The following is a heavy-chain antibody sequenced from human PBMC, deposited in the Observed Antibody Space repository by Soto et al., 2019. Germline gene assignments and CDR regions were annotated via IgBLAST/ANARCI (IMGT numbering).Heavy chain of an antibody. CDR2: INPSGGST. Sequence: ASVKVSCKASGYTFTSYYMHWVRQAPGQGLEWMGIINPSGGSTSYAQKFQGRVTMTRDTSTSTVYMELSSLRSEDTAVYYCARSLIAAASLTPPCRWGQGTLVTV. V-gene: IGHV1-46*01. CDR3: ARSLIAAASLTPPCR. J-gene: IGHJ4*02. CDR1: GYTFTSYY. D-gene: IGHD6-13*01.